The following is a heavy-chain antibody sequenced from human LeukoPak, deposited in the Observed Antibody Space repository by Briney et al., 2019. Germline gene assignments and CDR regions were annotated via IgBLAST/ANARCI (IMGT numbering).Heavy chain of an antibody. J-gene: IGHJ6*03. D-gene: IGHD3-10*01. CDR3: ARDFRRDYYYYMDV. CDR1: GYTFTDYY. Sequence: GASVKVSCKASGYTFTDYYIHWVRQAPGQGLEWMGWINPNSGGTNYAQKFQGRVTMTRDTSISTAYMELSRLRSEDTAVYYCARDFRRDYYYYMDVWGKGTTVTVSS. CDR2: INPNSGGT. V-gene: IGHV1-2*02.